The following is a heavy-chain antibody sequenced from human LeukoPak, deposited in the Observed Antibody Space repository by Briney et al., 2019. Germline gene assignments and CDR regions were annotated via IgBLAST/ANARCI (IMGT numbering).Heavy chain of an antibody. CDR1: GFTFSNYG. J-gene: IGHJ4*02. CDR3: VIEGRSGSYYVAY. Sequence: GGSLRLSSAASGFTFSNYGMHWVRQAPGKGLEWVAVISYDGSDKYYADSVKGRFTISRDNSKNTLYLQVNSLRAEDTAVYYCVIEGRSGSYYVAYWGQGTLVAVSS. D-gene: IGHD3-22*01. V-gene: IGHV3-30*03. CDR2: ISYDGSDK.